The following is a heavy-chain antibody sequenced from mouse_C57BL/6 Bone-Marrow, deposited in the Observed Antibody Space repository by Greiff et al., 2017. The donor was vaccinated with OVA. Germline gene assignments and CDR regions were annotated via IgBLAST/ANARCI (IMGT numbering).Heavy chain of an antibody. CDR2: IRNKANNHAT. J-gene: IGHJ4*01. CDR1: GFTFSDAW. D-gene: IGHD2-3*01. CDR3: TYDGYYSYAMDY. Sequence: EVMLVESGGGLVQPGGSMKLSCAASGFTFSDAWMDWVRQSPEKGLEWVAEIRNKANNHATYYAESVKGRFTISRDDSKSSVYLQMNSLRAEDTGIYYCTYDGYYSYAMDYWGQGTSVTVSS. V-gene: IGHV6-6*01.